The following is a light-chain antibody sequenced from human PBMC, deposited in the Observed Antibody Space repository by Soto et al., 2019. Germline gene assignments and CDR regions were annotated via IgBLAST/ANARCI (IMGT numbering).Light chain of an antibody. J-gene: IGKJ2*01. CDR1: QNIRTW. CDR2: DAS. Sequence: DIQMTQSPSTLSASVGDRVTITCRASQNIRTWLAWYQQKPGQPPRLLISDASGLQSGVPSRFSGSGSGTEFTLTISSLHPDDFATYYCQKYNDYSTFGQGTKVDIK. V-gene: IGKV1-5*01. CDR3: QKYNDYST.